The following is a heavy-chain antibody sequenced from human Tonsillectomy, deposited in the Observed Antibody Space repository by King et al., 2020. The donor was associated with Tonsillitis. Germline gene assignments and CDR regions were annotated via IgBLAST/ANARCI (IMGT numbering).Heavy chain of an antibody. Sequence: QLQESGPGLVKPSQTLSLTCTVSGGSISSGGYYWSWIRQHPVKGLEWIGYIYYSGNTYYNPSLKSRLTILVDTSKNQFSLKLGSVTAADTAVYYCAREGDFCSTSICYFMDYWGQGTLVTVSS. D-gene: IGHD2-2*01. CDR1: GGSISSGGYY. CDR3: AREGDFCSTSICYFMDY. CDR2: IYYSGNT. V-gene: IGHV4-31*03. J-gene: IGHJ4*02.